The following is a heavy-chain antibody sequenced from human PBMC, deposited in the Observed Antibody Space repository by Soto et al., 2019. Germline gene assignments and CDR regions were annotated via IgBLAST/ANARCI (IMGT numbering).Heavy chain of an antibody. CDR1: GGYFSGYY. Sequence: QVQLQQWGAGLLKPSEALSLTCAVYGGYFSGYYWSWIRQPPGKGLEWIGEINHSGSTNYNPSLKSRVTISVDTSKNQFSLKLSSVTAADTAVYDCARGPYCSSTSCYPFDYWGQGTLVTVSS. J-gene: IGHJ4*02. CDR3: ARGPYCSSTSCYPFDY. CDR2: INHSGST. D-gene: IGHD2-2*01. V-gene: IGHV4-34*01.